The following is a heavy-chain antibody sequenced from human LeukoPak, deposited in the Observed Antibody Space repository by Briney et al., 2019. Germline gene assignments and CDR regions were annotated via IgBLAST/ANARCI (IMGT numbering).Heavy chain of an antibody. D-gene: IGHD1-26*01. CDR3: AREGANDAFDI. CDR1: GFTFSSYA. V-gene: IGHV3-30*04. Sequence: GGSLRLSCAASGFTFSSYAMHWVRQAPGKGLEWVAVISYDGSNKYYADSVKGRFTISRDNSKNTLYLQMNSLRAEDTAVYYCAREGANDAFDIWGQGTMVTVSS. J-gene: IGHJ3*02. CDR2: ISYDGSNK.